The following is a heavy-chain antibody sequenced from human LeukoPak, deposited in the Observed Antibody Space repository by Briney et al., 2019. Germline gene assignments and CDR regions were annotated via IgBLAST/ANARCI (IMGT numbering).Heavy chain of an antibody. CDR3: AREGRYYDNSGYFDY. D-gene: IGHD3-22*01. J-gene: IGHJ4*02. V-gene: IGHV3-48*03. Sequence: GGSLRLSCAASGFNFRKYEMNWVRQAPGKGLEWVSYMSSSGSMIYYADSVKGRFTISRDNAKNSLYLQMNSLRAEDTAVYYCAREGRYYDNSGYFDYWGQGTLVTVSS. CDR2: MSSSGSMI. CDR1: GFNFRKYE.